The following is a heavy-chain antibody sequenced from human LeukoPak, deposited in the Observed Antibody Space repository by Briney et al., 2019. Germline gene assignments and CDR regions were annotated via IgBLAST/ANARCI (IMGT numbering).Heavy chain of an antibody. CDR1: GGSFSGYY. D-gene: IGHD3-16*02. CDR2: INHSGST. Sequence: SETLSLTCAVYGGSFSGYYWSWIRQPPGKGLEWIGEINHSGSTNYNPSLKSRVTISVDTSKNQFSLKLSSVTAADTAVYYCARAVENDYVWGSYRFDYWGQGTLVTVSS. V-gene: IGHV4-34*01. CDR3: ARAVENDYVWGSYRFDY. J-gene: IGHJ4*02.